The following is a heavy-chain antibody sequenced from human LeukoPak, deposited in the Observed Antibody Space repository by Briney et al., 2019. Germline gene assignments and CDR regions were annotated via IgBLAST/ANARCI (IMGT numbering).Heavy chain of an antibody. CDR3: ARGGGGYPI. V-gene: IGHV4-34*01. D-gene: IGHD2-15*01. CDR2: INHSGST. CDR1: GGSFSGYY. Sequence: SETLSLTCAVYGGSFSGYYWSWIRQPPGKGLEWIGEINHSGSTNYNPSLKSRVTISVDTSKNQFSLKLSSVTAADTAVYYCARGGGGYPIWGQGTMVTVSS. J-gene: IGHJ3*02.